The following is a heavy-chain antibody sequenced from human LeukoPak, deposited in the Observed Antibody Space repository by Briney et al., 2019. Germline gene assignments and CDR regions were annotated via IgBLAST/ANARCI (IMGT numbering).Heavy chain of an antibody. Sequence: AGGSLRLSCSASGFTFTSFAMGWVRQGPGKGLEWVSTISAGGENTDYVDSVKGRFTISRDNVNNTVYLHMKSLRAGDTAIYYCAKARAAGLDAFDIWGQGTMVTVSS. CDR3: AKARAAGLDAFDI. J-gene: IGHJ3*02. CDR2: ISAGGENT. V-gene: IGHV3-23*01. D-gene: IGHD6-13*01. CDR1: GFTFTSFA.